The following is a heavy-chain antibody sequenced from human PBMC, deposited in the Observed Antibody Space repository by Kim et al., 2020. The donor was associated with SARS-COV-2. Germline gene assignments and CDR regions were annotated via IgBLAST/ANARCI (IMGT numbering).Heavy chain of an antibody. Sequence: AASGFTFSSYGMHWVRQAPGKGLEWVAIISYDGSNKYYADSVKGRFTISRDNSKNTLYLQMNSLRAEDTAVYYCAKDHGGNLGYWGQGTLAT. CDR2: ISYDGSNK. J-gene: IGHJ4*02. CDR1: GFTFSSYG. D-gene: IGHD4-17*01. CDR3: AKDHGGNLGY. V-gene: IGHV3-30*18.